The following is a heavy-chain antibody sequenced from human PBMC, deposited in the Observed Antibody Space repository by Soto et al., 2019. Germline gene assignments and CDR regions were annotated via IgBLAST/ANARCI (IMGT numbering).Heavy chain of an antibody. V-gene: IGHV3-30-3*01. J-gene: IGHJ4*02. D-gene: IGHD1-26*01. CDR2: ISYDGSNK. Sequence: GSLRLSCAASGFTFSSYAMHWVRQAPGKGLEWVAVISYDGSNKYYADSVKGRFTISRDNSKNTLYLQMNSLRAEDTAVYYCARDGASFSGSYYFDYWGQGTLVTVSS. CDR3: ARDGASFSGSYYFDY. CDR1: GFTFSSYA.